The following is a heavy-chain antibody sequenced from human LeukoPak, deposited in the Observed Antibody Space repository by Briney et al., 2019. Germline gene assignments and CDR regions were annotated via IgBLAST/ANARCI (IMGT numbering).Heavy chain of an antibody. Sequence: SETLSLTCTVSGGSISSYYWSWIRQPPGKGLEWIGYIYYSGSTNYNPSLKSRVTISVDTSKNQFSLKLSSVTAADTAVYYCATRTAYCGGDCLDSSDYWGQGTLVTVSS. V-gene: IGHV4-59*01. CDR1: GGSISSYY. J-gene: IGHJ4*02. CDR3: ATRTAYCGGDCLDSSDY. D-gene: IGHD2-21*02. CDR2: IYYSGST.